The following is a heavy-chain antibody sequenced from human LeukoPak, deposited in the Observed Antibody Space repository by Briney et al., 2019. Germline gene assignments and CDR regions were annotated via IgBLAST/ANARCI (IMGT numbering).Heavy chain of an antibody. CDR1: GGPISSSTYY. V-gene: IGHV4-39*01. CDR3: ARHGADIVVVPSGSIVY. J-gene: IGHJ4*02. CDR2: IYSGGSS. Sequence: SETLSLTCTVSGGPISSSTYYWGWIRQPPGKGLEWIGGIYSGGSSYYNPSLKSRVTISVDTSKNQFSLKLSSVTAADTAVYYCARHGADIVVVPSGSIVYWGQGTLVTVSS. D-gene: IGHD2-2*01.